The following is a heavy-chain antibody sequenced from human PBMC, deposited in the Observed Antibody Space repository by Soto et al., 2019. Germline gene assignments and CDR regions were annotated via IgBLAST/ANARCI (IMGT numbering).Heavy chain of an antibody. CDR2: IIPIFGTA. D-gene: IGHD4-17*01. CDR1: GGTFSSYA. Sequence: QVQLVQSGAEVKKPGSSVKVSCKASGGTFSSYAISWVRQDPGQGLEWMGGIIPIFGTANYAQKFQGRVTITADKSTSIAYWDLSSLRVADTAVYYCARGVAFQGHDGDYDMDFAYWGQGTL. CDR3: ARGVAFQGHDGDYDMDFAY. V-gene: IGHV1-69*06. J-gene: IGHJ4*02.